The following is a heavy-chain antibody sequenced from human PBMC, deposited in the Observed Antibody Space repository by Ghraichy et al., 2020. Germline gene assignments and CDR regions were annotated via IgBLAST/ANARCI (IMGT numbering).Heavy chain of an antibody. D-gene: IGHD6-13*01. CDR3: ARSIAAAFYYNYYGMDV. J-gene: IGHJ6*02. V-gene: IGHV3-23*01. CDR1: GFTFSSYA. CDR2: ISGSGYST. Sequence: GGSPRLSCAASGFTFSSYAMSWVRQAPGKGLEWVSAISGSGYSTYYADSVKGRFTLSRDNSKNTLYLQMNSLRAEDTALYYCARSIAAAFYYNYYGMDVWGQGTTVTVSS.